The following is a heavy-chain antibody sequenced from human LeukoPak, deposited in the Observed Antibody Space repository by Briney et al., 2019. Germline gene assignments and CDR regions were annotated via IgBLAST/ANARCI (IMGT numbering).Heavy chain of an antibody. Sequence: SQTLSLTCTVSGGSISSGGYYWSWSRQHPGKGLEWIGYIYYSGHTFYKPSLKSRVTISLDTSKNQFSLRLSSVTAADTAVYYCAGAKYYSVYGWGQGTLVTVSS. CDR3: AGAKYYSVYG. CDR1: GGSISSGGYY. V-gene: IGHV4-31*03. D-gene: IGHD2-21*01. J-gene: IGHJ4*02. CDR2: IYYSGHT.